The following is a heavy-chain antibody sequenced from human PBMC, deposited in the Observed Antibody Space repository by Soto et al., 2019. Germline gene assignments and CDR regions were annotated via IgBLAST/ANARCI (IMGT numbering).Heavy chain of an antibody. CDR3: ARGYDYIWGSYRYIGGDAFDI. J-gene: IGHJ3*02. D-gene: IGHD3-16*02. Sequence: QVQLVESGGGLVKPGGSLRLSCAASGFTFSDYYMSWIRQAPGKGLEWVSYISSSGSTIYYADSVKGRFTISRDNAKNSLYMQMNSLRAEDTAVYYCARGYDYIWGSYRYIGGDAFDIWGQGTMVTVSS. CDR1: GFTFSDYY. CDR2: ISSSGSTI. V-gene: IGHV3-11*01.